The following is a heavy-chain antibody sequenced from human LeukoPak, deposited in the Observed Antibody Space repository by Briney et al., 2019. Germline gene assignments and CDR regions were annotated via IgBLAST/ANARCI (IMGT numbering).Heavy chain of an antibody. CDR3: ARFALNSYGSGSYYYFDN. D-gene: IGHD3-10*01. CDR1: GGSIRNGDFS. CDR2: LFYSGST. Sequence: SETLSLTCTVSGGSIRNGDFSWSWVRRPPGKGLEWIGYLFYSGSTYVNPSLESRVTMSVDTSKNQFSLKLSSVTAADTALYYCARFALNSYGSGSYYYFDNWGQGTLVIVSS. J-gene: IGHJ4*02. V-gene: IGHV4-30-4*01.